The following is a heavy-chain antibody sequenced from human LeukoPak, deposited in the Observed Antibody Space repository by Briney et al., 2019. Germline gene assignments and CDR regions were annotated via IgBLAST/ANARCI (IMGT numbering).Heavy chain of an antibody. D-gene: IGHD6-19*01. CDR2: TYYRSKWYN. CDR3: ARVSSVAVAGEFDY. Sequence: SQTLSLTCAISGDIVSSNSAAWNWIRQSPSRGLEWLGRTYYRSKWYNDYAVSVKSRITINPDTSKNQFSLQLNSVTPEDTAVYYCARVSSVAVAGEFDYWGQGALVTVSS. J-gene: IGHJ4*02. V-gene: IGHV6-1*01. CDR1: GDIVSSNSAA.